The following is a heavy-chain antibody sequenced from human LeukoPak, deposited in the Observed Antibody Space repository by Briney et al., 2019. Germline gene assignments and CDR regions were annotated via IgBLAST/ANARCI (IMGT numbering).Heavy chain of an antibody. V-gene: IGHV4-34*01. D-gene: IGHD3-3*01. Sequence: SETLSLTCAVYGGSFSGYYWSWIRQPPGKGLEWIGEINHSGSTNYNPSLKSRVTISVDTSKSQFSLELSSVTAADTAVYYCARGYYDVWSGYAYYFYYWGQGILVTVSS. J-gene: IGHJ4*02. CDR2: INHSGST. CDR1: GGSFSGYY. CDR3: ARGYYDVWSGYAYYFYY.